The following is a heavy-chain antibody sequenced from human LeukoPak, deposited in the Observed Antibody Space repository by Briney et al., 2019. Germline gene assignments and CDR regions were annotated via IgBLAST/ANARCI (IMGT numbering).Heavy chain of an antibody. Sequence: GGSLRLSCAVSGFTFSNYALSWVRQAPGKGREGVSDISGSGGSTYYADSVKGRFTISRDNSKNTMYLQMNSLRAEDTAVYYCAKRIQSAMAMGYWGQGTLVTVAS. CDR1: GFTFSNYA. CDR3: AKRIQSAMAMGY. V-gene: IGHV3-23*01. D-gene: IGHD5-18*01. J-gene: IGHJ4*02. CDR2: ISGSGGST.